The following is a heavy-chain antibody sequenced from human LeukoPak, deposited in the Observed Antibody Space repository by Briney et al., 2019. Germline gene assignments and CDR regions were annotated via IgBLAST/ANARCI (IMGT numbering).Heavy chain of an antibody. Sequence: SVKVSCKASGGSFSSYAISWVRQAPGQGLEWMGGIIPLFGAPNYAQKFQGRVTITADKSTTTAYMELSGLRSEDTAVYYCARIQNIYDSSGYYFLPEDYWGQGTLVTVSS. CDR3: ARIQNIYDSSGYYFLPEDY. V-gene: IGHV1-69*06. CDR2: IIPLFGAP. D-gene: IGHD3-22*01. CDR1: GGSFSSYA. J-gene: IGHJ4*02.